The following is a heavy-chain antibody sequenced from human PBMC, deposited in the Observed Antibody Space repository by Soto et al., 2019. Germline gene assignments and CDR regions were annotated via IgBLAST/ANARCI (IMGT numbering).Heavy chain of an antibody. J-gene: IGHJ4*02. CDR1: GFTFSSYE. CDR2: ISSSGSTI. CDR3: ARAQHLSYSHFDY. V-gene: IGHV3-48*03. Sequence: EVQLVESGGGLVQPGGSLRLSCAASGFTFSSYEMNWVRQAPGKGLEWVSYISSSGSTIYYADSVKGRFTISRDNAKNSLYLQMNSLRAEDTAVYYCARAQHLSYSHFDYWGQGTLVTVSS. D-gene: IGHD2-8*01.